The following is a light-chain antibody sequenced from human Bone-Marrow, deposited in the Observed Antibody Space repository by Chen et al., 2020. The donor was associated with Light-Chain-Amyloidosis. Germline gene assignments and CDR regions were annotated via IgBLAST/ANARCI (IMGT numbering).Light chain of an antibody. J-gene: IGLJ3*02. V-gene: IGLV3-21*02. CDR3: QVWDRSSDRPV. CDR2: DDS. CDR1: NIGSTS. Sequence: SYVLTQPSSVSVAPGQTAKIACGGNNIGSTSVHWYQQTPGQAPLLVVYDDSDRPSGIPESLSRSNSGNTATLTISRVEAGDEADYYCQVWDRSSDRPVFGGGTKLTVL.